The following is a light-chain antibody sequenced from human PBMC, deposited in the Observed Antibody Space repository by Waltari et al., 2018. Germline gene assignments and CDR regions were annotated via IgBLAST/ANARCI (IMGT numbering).Light chain of an antibody. CDR2: EAS. CDR1: QRVSNF. V-gene: IGKV3-11*01. J-gene: IGKJ4*01. Sequence: IVLTQSPAPLSLSPGETATLSCRASQRVSNFLAWYQQRPGQAPRLPIYEASKRATGIPARFSGSGSGTDFTLTISSLEPEDFAVYYCQQRANWPPLTFGGGTKVEIK. CDR3: QQRANWPPLT.